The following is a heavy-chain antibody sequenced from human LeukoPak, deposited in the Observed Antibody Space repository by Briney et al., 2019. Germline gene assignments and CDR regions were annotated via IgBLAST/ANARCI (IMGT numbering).Heavy chain of an antibody. CDR1: GFTFDDYA. V-gene: IGHV3-9*01. D-gene: IGHD5-12*01. CDR2: ITWKSGDI. J-gene: IGHJ6*02. Sequence: PGGSLRLSCVASGFTFDDYAMHWVRQAPGKGLEWVSGITWKSGDIGYADSVKGRFTISRDNAKKSLFLQMNSLKTEDTAVYFCARDNRRYSAYYCYYAMDVWGQGTTVTVSS. CDR3: ARDNRRYSAYYCYYAMDV.